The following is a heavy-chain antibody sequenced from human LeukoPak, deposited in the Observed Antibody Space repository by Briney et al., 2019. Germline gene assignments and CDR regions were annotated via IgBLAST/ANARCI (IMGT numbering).Heavy chain of an antibody. CDR1: GFTFSNYA. Sequence: PGGSLRLSCAASGFTFSNYAMNWVRQAPGKGLEWLSYISSGSTNIYYIDSVKGRFTISRDNDKKSLYLQMNNLRAEDTAVYYCARVDRVCGCSLDYWGQGTLVTVSS. D-gene: IGHD2-21*01. V-gene: IGHV3-48*01. CDR3: ARVDRVCGCSLDY. CDR2: ISSGSTNI. J-gene: IGHJ4*02.